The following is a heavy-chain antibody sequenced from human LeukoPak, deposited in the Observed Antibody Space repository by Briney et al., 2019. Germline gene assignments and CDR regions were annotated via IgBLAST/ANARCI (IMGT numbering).Heavy chain of an antibody. V-gene: IGHV3-74*01. CDR3: ATVSEY. Sequence: PGGSLRLSCVASGFTFNYFWMHWVRQVPGKGPVWVSGINNDGTATYYADSVKGRFTISRDNAKNTVYLQMNGLRAEDTSVYFCATVSEYWGQGTLVTVSS. CDR1: GFTFNYFW. J-gene: IGHJ4*02. CDR2: INNDGTAT.